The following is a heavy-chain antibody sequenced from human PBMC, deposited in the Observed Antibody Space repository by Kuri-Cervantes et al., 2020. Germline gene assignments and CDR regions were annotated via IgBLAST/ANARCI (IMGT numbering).Heavy chain of an antibody. Sequence: ETLSLTCAAPGFTFSTYSMNWVRQAPGKGLEWVSYISSSRSTIYYADSVRGRFTISRDNAKNSLYLQMSSLRAEDTAVYYCAKAGYGSSALFDNWGRGTLVTVSS. CDR1: GFTFSTYS. CDR3: AKAGYGSSALFDN. V-gene: IGHV3-48*01. J-gene: IGHJ4*02. D-gene: IGHD3-10*01. CDR2: ISSSRSTI.